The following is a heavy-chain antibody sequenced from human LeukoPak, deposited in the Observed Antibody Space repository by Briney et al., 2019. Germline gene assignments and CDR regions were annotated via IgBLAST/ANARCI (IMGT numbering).Heavy chain of an antibody. CDR3: ARDRTIAVAGMGYYYYMDV. Sequence: GGSLRLSCAASGFTFSIYWMSWVRQAPGKGLEGVANIKQDGSEKYYVDSVKGRFTISRDNAKNSLYLQMNSLRAEDTAVYYCARDRTIAVAGMGYYYYMDVWGKGTTVTVSS. V-gene: IGHV3-7*01. CDR2: IKQDGSEK. D-gene: IGHD6-19*01. CDR1: GFTFSIYW. J-gene: IGHJ6*03.